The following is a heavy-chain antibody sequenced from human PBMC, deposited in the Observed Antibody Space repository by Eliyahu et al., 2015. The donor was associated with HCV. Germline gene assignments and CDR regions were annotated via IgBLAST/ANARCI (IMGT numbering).Heavy chain of an antibody. CDR2: IYPGDSDT. V-gene: IGHV5-51*01. CDR1: GYSYTSHW. J-gene: IGHJ4*02. D-gene: IGHD6-19*01. Sequence: EVQLVQSGAEVRKPGESLKISCKSSGYSYTSHWIAWVRQMPGKGLEWMGIIYPGDSDTRYSPSFRGQVTISADKSISTAYLQWNSLEASDAAMYYCARQSEGSAWAYFDYWGQGTLVTVSS. CDR3: ARQSEGSAWAYFDY.